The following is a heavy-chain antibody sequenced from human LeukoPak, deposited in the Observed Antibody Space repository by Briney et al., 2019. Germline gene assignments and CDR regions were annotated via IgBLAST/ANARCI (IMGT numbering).Heavy chain of an antibody. CDR2: IYPGDSDT. Sequence: GESLKISCKGSGYSFTSYWFGWVRQMPGKGLEWMGIIYPGDSDTRYSPSFQGQVTISADKSISTAYLQWSSLKASDTAMYYCARHSYRYCSGGSCYAFDYWGQGTLVTVSS. CDR1: GYSFTSYW. CDR3: ARHSYRYCSGGSCYAFDY. D-gene: IGHD2-15*01. J-gene: IGHJ4*02. V-gene: IGHV5-51*01.